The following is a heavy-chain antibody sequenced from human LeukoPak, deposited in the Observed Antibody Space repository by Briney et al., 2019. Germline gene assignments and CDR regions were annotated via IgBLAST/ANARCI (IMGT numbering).Heavy chain of an antibody. CDR2: IKQDGSEK. J-gene: IGHJ4*02. CDR3: ARTHIVVVTATGDY. D-gene: IGHD2-21*02. Sequence: GGSLRLSCAASGFTFSSYWMSWVRQAPGKGLEWVANIKQDGSEKYYVDSVKGRFTISRDNAKNSLYLQMNSLRAEDTAVYYCARTHIVVVTATGDYWGQGTLVTVSS. CDR1: GFTFSSYW. V-gene: IGHV3-7*01.